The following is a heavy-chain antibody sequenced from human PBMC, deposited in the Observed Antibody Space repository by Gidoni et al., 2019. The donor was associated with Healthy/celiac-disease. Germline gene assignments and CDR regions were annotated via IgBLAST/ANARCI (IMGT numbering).Heavy chain of an antibody. Sequence: QVQLVECGGGVVQVGRSLRLSCAASGFLFSSYGMHWVRQAPGKGLEWVAVIWYDGSNKYYADSVKGRFTISRENSKSTLYLQMNSLRAEDTAVYYCARDRRDEDGYNSFDCLDYWGQGTLVTVSS. CDR2: IWYDGSNK. D-gene: IGHD5-12*01. CDR3: ARDRRDEDGYNSFDCLDY. V-gene: IGHV3-33*01. J-gene: IGHJ4*02. CDR1: GFLFSSYG.